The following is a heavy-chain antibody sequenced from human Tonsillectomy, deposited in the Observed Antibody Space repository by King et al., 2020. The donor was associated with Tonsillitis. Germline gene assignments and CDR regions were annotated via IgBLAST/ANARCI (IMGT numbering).Heavy chain of an antibody. CDR2: IFWYDDD. Sequence: LTLKESGPTLVKPTQTLTLTCTFSGFSLSTSGVGVSWVLQPPGKALEWLALIFWYDDDHYSPSLKNRLTITKDTSKNQVVLTMTNMDPVDTATYYCSRGTTSAAFDIWGQGIMVTVSS. J-gene: IGHJ3*02. V-gene: IGHV2-5*01. D-gene: IGHD1-26*01. CDR1: GFSLSTSGVG. CDR3: SRGTTSAAFDI.